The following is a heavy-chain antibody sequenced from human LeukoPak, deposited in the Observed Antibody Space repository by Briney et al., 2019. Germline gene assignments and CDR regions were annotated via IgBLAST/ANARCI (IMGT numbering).Heavy chain of an antibody. D-gene: IGHD3-3*01. CDR2: INPNSGGT. Sequence: ASVKVSCKASGYTFTGYYMHWVRQAPGQGLEWMGWINPNSGGTNYAQKFQGRVTMTRDTFISTAYMELSRLRSDDTAVYYCARGSQRDYDFWSGYPPYFGYWGQGTLVTVSS. V-gene: IGHV1-2*02. CDR3: ARGSQRDYDFWSGYPPYFGY. J-gene: IGHJ4*02. CDR1: GYTFTGYY.